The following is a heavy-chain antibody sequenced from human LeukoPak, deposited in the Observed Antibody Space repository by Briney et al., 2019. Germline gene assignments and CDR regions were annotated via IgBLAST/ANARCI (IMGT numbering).Heavy chain of an antibody. CDR1: GFTFSSYG. V-gene: IGHV3-33*01. J-gene: IGHJ4*02. D-gene: IGHD4-17*01. Sequence: GGSLRLSCVASGFTFSSYGMHWVRQAPGKGLEWVAVIWYDGSNKYYADSVKGRFTISRDNSKNTLYLQMNSLRAEDTAVYYCARAGYGDYEDYFDYWGQGTLVTVSS. CDR3: ARAGYGDYEDYFDY. CDR2: IWYDGSNK.